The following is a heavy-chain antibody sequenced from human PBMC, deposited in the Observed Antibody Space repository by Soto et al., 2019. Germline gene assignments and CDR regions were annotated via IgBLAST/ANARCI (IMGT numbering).Heavy chain of an antibody. CDR3: ANFIPTGSSWYRGEIDY. CDR2: ISGSGGST. V-gene: IGHV3-23*01. CDR1: GFTFSSYA. J-gene: IGHJ4*02. D-gene: IGHD6-13*01. Sequence: EVPLLESGGGLVQPGGSLRLSCAASGFTFSSYAMSWVRQAPGKGLEWVSAISGSGGSTYYADSVKGRFTISRDNSKYPLYLQMNSLRAEDTAVYYCANFIPTGSSWYRGEIDYWGQGTLVTVSS.